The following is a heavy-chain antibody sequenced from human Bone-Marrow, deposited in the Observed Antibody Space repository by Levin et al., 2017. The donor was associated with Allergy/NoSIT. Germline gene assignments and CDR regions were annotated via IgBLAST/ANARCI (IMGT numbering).Heavy chain of an antibody. D-gene: IGHD3-10*01. CDR3: ARGVRMAPHRGGNGMDV. J-gene: IGHJ6*02. CDR2: INHSGST. Sequence: SETLSLTCAVYGGSFSGYYWSWIRQPPGKGLEWIGEINHSGSTNYNPSLKSRVTISVDTSKNQFSLKLSSVTAADTAVYYCARGVRMAPHRGGNGMDVWGQGTTVTVSS. V-gene: IGHV4-34*01. CDR1: GGSFSGYY.